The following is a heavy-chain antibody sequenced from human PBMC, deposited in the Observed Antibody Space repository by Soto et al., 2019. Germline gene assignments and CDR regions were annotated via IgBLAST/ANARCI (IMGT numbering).Heavy chain of an antibody. D-gene: IGHD2-21*01. CDR1: GYKFISHS. Sequence: QIQLVQSGGEVKKPGASVNVSCKSSGYKFISHSITWVRQAPGQGLEWMGRISAYNGNTNYAQKLQGRVTMTTDTSTNTAYMELRSLRSDDTAVYYCARGAFCGGAPGCRDMDVWAQGTTVTVSS. CDR3: ARGAFCGGAPGCRDMDV. J-gene: IGHJ6*02. CDR2: ISAYNGNT. V-gene: IGHV1-18*01.